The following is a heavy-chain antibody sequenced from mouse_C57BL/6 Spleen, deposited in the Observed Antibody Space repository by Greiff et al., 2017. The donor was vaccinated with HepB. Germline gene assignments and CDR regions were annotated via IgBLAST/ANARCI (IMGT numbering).Heavy chain of an antibody. D-gene: IGHD1-1*01. CDR1: GFTFSSYA. V-gene: IGHV5-9-1*02. CDR2: ISSGGDYI. CDR3: TRDHYYGSSYWYFDV. Sequence: EVQVVESGEGLVKPGGSLKLSCAASGFTFSSYAMSWVRQTPEKRLEWVAYISSGGDYIYYADTVKGRFTISRDNARNTLYLQMSSLKSEDTAMYYCTRDHYYGSSYWYFDVWGTGTTVTGSS. J-gene: IGHJ1*03.